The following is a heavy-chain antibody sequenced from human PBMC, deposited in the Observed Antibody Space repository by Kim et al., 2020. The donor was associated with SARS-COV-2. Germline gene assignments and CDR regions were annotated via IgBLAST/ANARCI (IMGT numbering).Heavy chain of an antibody. D-gene: IGHD6-6*01. V-gene: IGHV1-18*01. J-gene: IGHJ4*02. CDR2: ISAYSDVR. CDR3: AKGGDVGHTEYIEY. CDR1: GYTFDSYG. Sequence: ASVKVSCKASGYTFDSYGITWVRQAPGQGLEWMGWISAYSDVRKYSSEMQGRLTMTIETSTKMAYIELTSLRSDDTAVYYCAKGGDVGHTEYIEYWGQGSLVIVSS.